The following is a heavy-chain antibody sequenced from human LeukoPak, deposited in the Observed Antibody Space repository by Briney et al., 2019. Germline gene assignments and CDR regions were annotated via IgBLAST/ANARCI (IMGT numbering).Heavy chain of an antibody. CDR3: ARTSRITMARGVIPRSPQNYYYYYYMDV. D-gene: IGHD3-10*01. CDR1: GYTFTGYY. V-gene: IGHV1-2*02. J-gene: IGHJ6*03. Sequence: ASVKVSCKASGYTFTGYYMHWVRQAPGQGLEWMGWINPNSGGTNYAQKFQGRVTMTRDTSISTAYMELSRLRSDDTAVYYCARTSRITMARGVIPRSPQNYYYYYYMDVWGKGTTVTVSS. CDR2: INPNSGGT.